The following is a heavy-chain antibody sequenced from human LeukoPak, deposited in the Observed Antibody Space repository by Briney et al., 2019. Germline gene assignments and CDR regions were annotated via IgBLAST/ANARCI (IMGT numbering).Heavy chain of an antibody. V-gene: IGHV4-39*01. CDR2: IYYSGST. D-gene: IGHD3/OR15-3a*01. CDR1: GGSISSSSYY. CDR3: ARRGLVQMN. J-gene: IGHJ4*02. Sequence: SETLSLTCTVSGGSISSSSYYWGWIRQPPGEGLEWIGSIYYSGSTYYNPSLKSRVTISVDTSKNQFSLKLSSVTAADTAVYYCARRGLVQMNWGQGTLVTVSS.